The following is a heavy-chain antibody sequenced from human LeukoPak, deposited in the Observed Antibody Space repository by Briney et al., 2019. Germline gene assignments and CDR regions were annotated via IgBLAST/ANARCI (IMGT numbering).Heavy chain of an antibody. CDR3: ARLPSTTMVRGVIMGRYWFDP. D-gene: IGHD3-10*01. V-gene: IGHV5-51*01. CDR1: GYSFTSYW. J-gene: IGHJ5*02. Sequence: TGESLKISCKGSGYSFTSYWIGWVRQMPGKGLEWMGIIYPGDSDTRYSPSFQGQVTISADKSISTAYLQWSSLKASDTAMYYCARLPSTTMVRGVIMGRYWFDPWGQGTLVTVSS. CDR2: IYPGDSDT.